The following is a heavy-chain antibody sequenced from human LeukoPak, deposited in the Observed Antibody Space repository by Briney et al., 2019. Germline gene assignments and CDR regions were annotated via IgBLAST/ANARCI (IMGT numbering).Heavy chain of an antibody. J-gene: IGHJ4*02. CDR1: GGSFSGYY. D-gene: IGHD1-20*01. CDR2: INHGGST. CDR3: ATYQRHNWNY. Sequence: PSETLSLTCAVYGGSFSGYYWSWIRQPPGKGLEWIGEINHGGSTNYNPSLKSRVTTSVDTSKNQFSLKLSSVTAADTAVYYCATYQRHNWNYWGQGTLVTVSS. V-gene: IGHV4-34*01.